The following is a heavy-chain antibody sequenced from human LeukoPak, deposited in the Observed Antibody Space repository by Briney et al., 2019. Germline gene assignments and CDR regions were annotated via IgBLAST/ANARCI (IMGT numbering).Heavy chain of an antibody. J-gene: IGHJ5*02. D-gene: IGHD3-22*01. CDR3: ARESYDSSGYDNWFDP. CDR1: GFTFSSYW. V-gene: IGHV3-7*01. CDR2: IKQDGSEK. Sequence: GGSLRLSCAASGFTFSSYWMSWVRQAPGKGLEWVANIKQDGSEKYYVDSVKGRFTISRDNAKNSLYLQMNSLRAEDTAVYYYARESYDSSGYDNWFDPWGQGTLVTVSS.